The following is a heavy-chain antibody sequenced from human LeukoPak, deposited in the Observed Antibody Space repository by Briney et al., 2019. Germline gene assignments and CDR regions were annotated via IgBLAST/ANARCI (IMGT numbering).Heavy chain of an antibody. J-gene: IGHJ4*02. D-gene: IGHD3-9*01. V-gene: IGHV3-23*01. CDR1: GFTFSSYA. CDR3: AKDPSPYFDLLR. Sequence: SGGSLRLSCAASGFTFSSYAMSWVRQAPGKGLEWVSAISGSGGSTYYADSVKGRFTISRDNSKSTLYLQMNSLRAEDTAVYYCAKDPSPYFDLLRWGQGTLVTVSS. CDR2: ISGSGGST.